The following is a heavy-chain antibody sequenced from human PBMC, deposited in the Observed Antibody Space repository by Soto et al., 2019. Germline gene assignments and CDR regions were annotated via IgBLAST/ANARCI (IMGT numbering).Heavy chain of an antibody. Sequence: GGFLRLSCAASGFTFSSYAMSWVRQAPGKGLEWVSAISGSGGSTYYADSVKGRFTISRDNSKNTLYLQMNSLRAEDTAVYYCAKDLIPADYYDSSGYYYASTTLDYWGQGTLVTVSS. CDR3: AKDLIPADYYDSSGYYYASTTLDY. CDR2: ISGSGGST. V-gene: IGHV3-23*01. CDR1: GFTFSSYA. J-gene: IGHJ4*02. D-gene: IGHD3-22*01.